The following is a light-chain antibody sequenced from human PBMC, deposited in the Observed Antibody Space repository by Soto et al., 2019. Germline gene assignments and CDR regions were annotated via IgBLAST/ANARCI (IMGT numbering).Light chain of an antibody. Sequence: EIVLTQSPGTLSSSPGERATLSCRASQSVSSTYLAWYQQKPGQAPRLLISAASNRATGIPDRFSGSGSGTDFALAISRLEPDDFAVYYCQQYGSSSWTFGQGTRVEI. V-gene: IGKV3-20*01. CDR1: QSVSSTY. CDR2: AAS. CDR3: QQYGSSSWT. J-gene: IGKJ1*01.